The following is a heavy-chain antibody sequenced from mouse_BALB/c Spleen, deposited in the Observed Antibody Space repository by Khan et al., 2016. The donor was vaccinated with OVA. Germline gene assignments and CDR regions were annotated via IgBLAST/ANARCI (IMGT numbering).Heavy chain of an antibody. CDR1: GFTFSSYS. CDR3: ADHLTGSCAY. J-gene: IGHJ3*01. V-gene: IGHV5-6*01. Sequence: EVELVESGGDLVKPGGSLKLSCAASGFTFSSYSMSWVRQTPDKRLEWVASISSGGDYTYYPDSVKGRFTISRDNAKNTLYLQMSDLKSEDTAMYYCADHLTGSCAYRGQGTLVTVSA. CDR2: ISSGGDYT. D-gene: IGHD4-1*01.